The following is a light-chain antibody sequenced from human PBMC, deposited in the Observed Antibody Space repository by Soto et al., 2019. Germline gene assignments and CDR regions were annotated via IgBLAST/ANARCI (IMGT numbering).Light chain of an antibody. Sequence: EIVLTQSPGTLSFSPGERATLSCRASHSVSSSFLAWYQQKVGQAPRLLIYGASSRATGIPDRFSGSGSGTDFTLTISRLEPEDFAVYYCQQYGSSPRTFGQGTRLEI. CDR1: HSVSSSF. V-gene: IGKV3-20*01. J-gene: IGKJ5*01. CDR3: QQYGSSPRT. CDR2: GAS.